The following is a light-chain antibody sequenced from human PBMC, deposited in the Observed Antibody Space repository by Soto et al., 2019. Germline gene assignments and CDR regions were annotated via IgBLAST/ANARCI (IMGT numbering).Light chain of an antibody. V-gene: IGLV1-47*01. J-gene: IGLJ3*02. Sequence: QSVLTQPPSASGTPGQRVTISCSGSSSNIGSNSVYWYQQLPGTAPKLLIYRNNQRPSGVPDRFSGSKSGTSASLAIGGLRSEDEADYYCAAWDDSLSARVFGGGTQLTVL. CDR1: SSNIGSNS. CDR3: AAWDDSLSARV. CDR2: RNN.